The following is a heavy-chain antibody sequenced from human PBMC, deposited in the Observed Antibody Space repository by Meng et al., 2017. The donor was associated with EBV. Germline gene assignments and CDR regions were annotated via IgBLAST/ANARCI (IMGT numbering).Heavy chain of an antibody. CDR1: GYTFSSFG. J-gene: IGHJ4*02. CDR3: ARGMRNFNF. Sequence: LVQSGAEVKKPVASVKVSCKASGYTFSSFGISWVRHAHGQGREWMGWISAYNGDTKYAQKFQGRVTVTTDTSTSTAYMELRSLRRDDTAVYYCARGMRNFNFWGQGTLVTVSS. CDR2: ISAYNGDT. V-gene: IGHV1-18*01.